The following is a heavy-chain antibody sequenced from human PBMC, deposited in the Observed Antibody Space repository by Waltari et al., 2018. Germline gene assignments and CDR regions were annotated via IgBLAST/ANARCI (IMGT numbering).Heavy chain of an antibody. V-gene: IGHV1-69*12. Sequence: QVQLVQSGAEVKKPGSSVKVSCKASGGTFSSYAISWVRQAPGQGLEWMGGIIPSFGTANYAQKFQGRVTITADESTSTAYMELSSLRSEDAAVYYCARDSRAGTGIYYFDYWGQGTLVTVSS. CDR2: IIPSFGTA. CDR3: ARDSRAGTGIYYFDY. CDR1: GGTFSSYA. J-gene: IGHJ4*02. D-gene: IGHD3-3*01.